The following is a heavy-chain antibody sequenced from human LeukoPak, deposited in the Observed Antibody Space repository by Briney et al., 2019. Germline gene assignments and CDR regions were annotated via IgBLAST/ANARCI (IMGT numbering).Heavy chain of an antibody. CDR1: GFTFSNYA. CDR3: AKLTTS. D-gene: IGHD4-11*01. Sequence: GGSLRLSCAASGFTFSNYAMSWVRQAPGKGLDWVSAISDNSGSTYHADSVKGRFTISRDNSKSTLYLQMSSLRAEDTAVYYCAKLTTSWGQGTLVTVSS. J-gene: IGHJ4*02. CDR2: ISDNSGST. V-gene: IGHV3-23*01.